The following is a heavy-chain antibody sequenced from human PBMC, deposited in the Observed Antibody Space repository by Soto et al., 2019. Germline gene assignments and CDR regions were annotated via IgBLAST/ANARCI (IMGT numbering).Heavy chain of an antibody. CDR2: IIPILGIA. J-gene: IGHJ4*02. CDR3: AREWGEMIEWYGYNPFGY. CDR1: GGTFSSYT. V-gene: IGHV1-69*08. D-gene: IGHD5-12*01. Sequence: QVQLVQSGAEVKKPGSSVKVSCKASGGTFSSYTISWVRQAPGQGLEWMGRIIPILGIANYAQKFQGRVTITADKTTSTASMELSSLRSEDTAVYYCAREWGEMIEWYGYNPFGYWGQGTLVTVSS.